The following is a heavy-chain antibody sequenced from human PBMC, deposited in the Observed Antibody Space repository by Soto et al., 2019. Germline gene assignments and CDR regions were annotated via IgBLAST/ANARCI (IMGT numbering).Heavy chain of an antibody. CDR1: GFTFSSYA. D-gene: IGHD3-3*01. Sequence: PGGSLRLSCAASGFTFSSYAMSWVRQAPGKGLEWASAISGSGGSTYYADSVKGRFTISRDNSKNTLYLQMNSLRAEDTAVYYCAKVSGNYDFWSGYAWFDPWGQGTLVTVSS. V-gene: IGHV3-23*01. CDR2: ISGSGGST. J-gene: IGHJ5*02. CDR3: AKVSGNYDFWSGYAWFDP.